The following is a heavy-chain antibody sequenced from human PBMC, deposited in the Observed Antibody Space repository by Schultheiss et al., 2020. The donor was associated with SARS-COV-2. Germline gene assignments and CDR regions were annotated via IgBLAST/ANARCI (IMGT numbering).Heavy chain of an antibody. CDR1: GGSISSGGYY. D-gene: IGHD3-9*01. J-gene: IGHJ5*02. CDR2: IYYSGST. V-gene: IGHV4-31*03. Sequence: SETLSLTCTVSGGSISSGGYYWSWIRQHPGKRLEWIGYIYYSGSTYYNPSLKSRVTISVDTSKNQFSLKLSSVTAADTAVYYCARGLRYFDWLSRPPGCWFDPWGQGTLVTVSS. CDR3: ARGLRYFDWLSRPPGCWFDP.